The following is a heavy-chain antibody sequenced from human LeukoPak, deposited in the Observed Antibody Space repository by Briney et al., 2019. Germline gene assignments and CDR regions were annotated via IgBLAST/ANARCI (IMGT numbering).Heavy chain of an antibody. Sequence: SETLSLTCSVSGGSISSSTYHWGWIRQPPGKGLEWIGNIYDSGSSYYNPSLKSRVTISIDTSKNQFSQKLSSVTAADTAVYYCASPLAASGLRAFDIWGQGTMVTVSS. CDR2: IYDSGSS. CDR1: GGSISSSTYH. J-gene: IGHJ3*02. D-gene: IGHD6-25*01. CDR3: ASPLAASGLRAFDI. V-gene: IGHV4-39*01.